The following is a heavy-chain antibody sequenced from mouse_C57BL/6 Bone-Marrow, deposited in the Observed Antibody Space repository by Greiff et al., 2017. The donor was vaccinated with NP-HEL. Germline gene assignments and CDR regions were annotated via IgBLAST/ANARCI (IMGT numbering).Heavy chain of an antibody. V-gene: IGHV1-59*01. CDR3: ASLLLRGDY. J-gene: IGHJ3*01. CDR1: GYTFTSYW. D-gene: IGHD1-1*01. Sequence: QVQLQQPGAELVRPGTSVTLSCKASGYTFTSYWLHWVKQRPGQGLEWIGVIDPSDSYTNYNQKFKGKATLTVDTSSSTAYMQLSSLTSEDSAVYYCASLLLRGDYWGQGTLVTVSA. CDR2: IDPSDSYT.